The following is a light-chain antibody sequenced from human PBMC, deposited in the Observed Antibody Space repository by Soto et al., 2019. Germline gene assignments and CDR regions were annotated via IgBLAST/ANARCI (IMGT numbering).Light chain of an antibody. CDR2: EVS. Sequence: QSALTQPASVSVSPGQSITISCTGTSSDVGSYNLVSWYQQHPGKAPKPMIYEVSKRPSGVSNRFSGSKSGNTASLTISGLQAEDEADYYCCSYAGSSTPLIFGTGTKVTVL. V-gene: IGLV2-23*02. CDR3: CSYAGSSTPLI. J-gene: IGLJ1*01. CDR1: SSDVGSYNL.